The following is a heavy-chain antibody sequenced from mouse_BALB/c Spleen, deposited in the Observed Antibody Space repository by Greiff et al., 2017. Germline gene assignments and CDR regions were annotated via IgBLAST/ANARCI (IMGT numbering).Heavy chain of an antibody. V-gene: IGHV3-2*02. D-gene: IGHD1-1*01. Sequence: EVKLEESGPGLVKPSQSLSLTCTVTGYSITSDYAWNWIRQFPGNKLEWMGYISYSGSTSYNPSLKSRISITRDTSKNQFFLQLNSVTTEDTATYYCAREDYYYGSSSAYWGQGTLVTVSA. J-gene: IGHJ3*01. CDR1: GYSITSDYA. CDR2: ISYSGST. CDR3: AREDYYYGSSSAY.